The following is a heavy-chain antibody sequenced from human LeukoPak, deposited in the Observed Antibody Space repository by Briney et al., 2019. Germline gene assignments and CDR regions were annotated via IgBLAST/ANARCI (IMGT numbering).Heavy chain of an antibody. CDR3: AKDLGGSGSYYEPNYFDY. CDR2: ISYDGSNK. Sequence: PGGSLRLSCAVSGFTFSSYGMHWVRQAPGKGLEWVAVISYDGSNKYYADSVKGRFTISRDNSKNTLYLQMNSLRAEDTAVYYCAKDLGGSGSYYEPNYFDYWGQGTLVTVSS. D-gene: IGHD3-10*01. J-gene: IGHJ4*02. CDR1: GFTFSSYG. V-gene: IGHV3-30*18.